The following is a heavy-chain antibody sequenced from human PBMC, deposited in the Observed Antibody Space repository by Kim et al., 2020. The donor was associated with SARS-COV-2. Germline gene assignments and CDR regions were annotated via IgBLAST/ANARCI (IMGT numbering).Heavy chain of an antibody. CDR3: ARSSLLDFDH. CDR2: LSANSGGT. CDR1: GYTFTDYH. Sequence: ASVKVSCRASGYTFTDYHIHWVRQAPGQGLEWMGRLSANSGGTNYAQNFRGRVTMTRDTSINTVYLELTRLTSDDTAVHYCARSSLLDFDHWGQGTPATV. J-gene: IGHJ4*02. V-gene: IGHV1-2*06. D-gene: IGHD3-10*01.